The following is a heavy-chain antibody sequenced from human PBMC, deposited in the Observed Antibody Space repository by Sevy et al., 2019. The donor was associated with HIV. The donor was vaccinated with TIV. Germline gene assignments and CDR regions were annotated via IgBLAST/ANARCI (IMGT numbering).Heavy chain of an antibody. D-gene: IGHD5-18*01. CDR3: AKGKGGYNYAPGY. J-gene: IGHJ4*02. CDR1: GLTFSTYG. CDR2: ISYDGNIQ. V-gene: IGHV3-30*18. Sequence: GGSLRLSCAASGLTFSTYGMHWVRQAPGKGLEWVAVISYDGNIQYYADSVKGRFTVSRDNSKNTLYLQMNSLRAEDSAVYYCAKGKGGYNYAPGYWGQGTLVTVSS.